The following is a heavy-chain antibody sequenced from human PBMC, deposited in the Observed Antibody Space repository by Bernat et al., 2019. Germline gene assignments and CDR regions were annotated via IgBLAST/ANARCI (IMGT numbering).Heavy chain of an antibody. CDR3: ARGLGCSSTSCHPRSSKYDELSQRVDV. CDR2: INHSGST. Sequence: QVQLQQWGAGLLKPSETLSLTCAVYGGSFSGYYWSWIRQPPGKGLEWIGEINHSGSTNYNPSLKGRVTISVDTCKSPFSLKLSPVTAADTAVYYCARGLGCSSTSCHPRSSKYDELSQRVDVWGKGTTVTVSS. J-gene: IGHJ6*04. CDR1: GGSFSGYY. V-gene: IGHV4-34*01. D-gene: IGHD2-2*01.